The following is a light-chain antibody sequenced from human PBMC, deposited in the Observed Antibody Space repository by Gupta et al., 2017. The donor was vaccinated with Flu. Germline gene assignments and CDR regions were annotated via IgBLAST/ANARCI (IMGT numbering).Light chain of an antibody. CDR3: MQGTHWPIT. CDR2: KVS. CDR1: QSLAYSDGNTY. V-gene: IGKV2-30*01. Sequence: DVVMTQSPLSLPVTLGQPASIPCRSSQSLAYSDGNTYLNWFQQRPGQPPRRLIYKVSNRDAGVPDRFSGRGSGTDFTLKISRVEAEDVGVYYCMQGTHWPITFGQGTRLEIK. J-gene: IGKJ5*01.